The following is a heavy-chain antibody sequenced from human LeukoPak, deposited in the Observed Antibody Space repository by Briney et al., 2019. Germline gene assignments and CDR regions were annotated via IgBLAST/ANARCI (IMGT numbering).Heavy chain of an antibody. V-gene: IGHV4-59*01. Sequence: PSETLSLTCTVSGGSISSYYWSWIRQPPGKGLEWIGYIYYSGSTNYNPSLKSRVTISVDTSKNQSSLKLSSVTAADTAVYYCARAGYMVRGVIDYWGQGTLVTVSS. CDR1: GGSISSYY. D-gene: IGHD3-10*01. J-gene: IGHJ4*02. CDR3: ARAGYMVRGVIDY. CDR2: IYYSGST.